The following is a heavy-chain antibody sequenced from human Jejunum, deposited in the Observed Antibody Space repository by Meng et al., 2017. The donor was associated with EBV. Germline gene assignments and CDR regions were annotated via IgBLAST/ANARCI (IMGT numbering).Heavy chain of an antibody. CDR2: INHSGTT. CDR3: ARGVYGPTTRGREYFIH. CDR1: GGSFNGYS. J-gene: IGHJ1*01. V-gene: IGHV4-34*02. D-gene: IGHD2/OR15-2a*01. Sequence: QDQLKKWGAGLLKPSETLSFTCGVYGGSFNGYSWTWIRQSPGKSLEWIGEINHSGTTNYNPSLRSRVIISVDTSKKQFSLTLTSVTAADTAVYYCARGVYGPTTRGREYFIHWGRGTLVTVSS.